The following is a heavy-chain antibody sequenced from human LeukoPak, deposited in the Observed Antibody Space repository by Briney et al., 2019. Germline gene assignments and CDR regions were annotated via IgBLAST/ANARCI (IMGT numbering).Heavy chain of an antibody. CDR3: ARGPSGYHNT. D-gene: IGHD5-12*01. CDR1: GFTFSSYS. Sequence: GGSLRLSCAASGFTFSSYSMNWVRQAPGKGLEWVSYISSSSSTIYYADSVKGRLTISRDDSKNTLYLQMNSLRAEDTAVYYCARGPSGYHNTGGQGTLVTVSS. CDR2: ISSSSSTI. V-gene: IGHV3-48*01. J-gene: IGHJ4*02.